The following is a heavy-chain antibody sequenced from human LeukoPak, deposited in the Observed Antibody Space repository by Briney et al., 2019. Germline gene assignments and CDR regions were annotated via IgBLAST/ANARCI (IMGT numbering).Heavy chain of an antibody. CDR3: VSFYETY. V-gene: IGHV3-74*01. CDR2: INSDGSWT. J-gene: IGHJ4*02. CDR1: GNYW. Sequence: AGGSLRLSCAVSGNYWMHWVRQAPGKGLVWVSHINSDGSWTSYADSVKGRFTISKDNAKNTVYLQMNNLRAEDTAVYYCVSFYETYWGRGTLVTVSS. D-gene: IGHD2-2*01.